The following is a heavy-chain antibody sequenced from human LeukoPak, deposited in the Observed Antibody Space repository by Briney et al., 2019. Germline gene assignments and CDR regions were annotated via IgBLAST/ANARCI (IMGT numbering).Heavy chain of an antibody. D-gene: IGHD5-24*01. CDR1: GGTFSSYA. Sequence: SVTVSCMASGGTFSSYAISWVRQAPGQGLEWMGRIIPILGIANYAQKFQGRVTITADKSTSTAYMELSSLRSEDTAVYYCARDGGPPTSVEMATIWPRAFDIWGQGTMVTVSS. CDR3: ARDGGPPTSVEMATIWPRAFDI. V-gene: IGHV1-69*04. J-gene: IGHJ3*02. CDR2: IIPILGIA.